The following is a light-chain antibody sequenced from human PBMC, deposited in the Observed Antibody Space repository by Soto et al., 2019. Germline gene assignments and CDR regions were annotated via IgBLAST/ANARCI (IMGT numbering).Light chain of an antibody. CDR2: GAS. CDR3: QQYDSSPYT. J-gene: IGKJ2*01. Sequence: IVLTQSPGTLSLSPGERATLSCRASQSVSTSYLAWYQQKPGQAPRVLIYGASSRATGIPDRFSGSGSGTDFTLTISRLETEDFGVYYCQQYDSSPYTFGQGTKLEIK. CDR1: QSVSTSY. V-gene: IGKV3-20*01.